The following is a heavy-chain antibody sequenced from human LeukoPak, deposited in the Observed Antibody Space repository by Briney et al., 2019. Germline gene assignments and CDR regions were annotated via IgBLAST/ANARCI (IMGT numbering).Heavy chain of an antibody. D-gene: IGHD3-22*01. CDR1: GFTLSNYW. J-gene: IGHJ2*01. V-gene: IGHV3-7*01. CDR3: ARDQDSMIVVRTTNSHFDL. CDR2: INQDGSEI. Sequence: GGSLSLSCAASGFTLSNYWMSWVRQAPGKGLEWLGNINQDGSEIYSVDSVKGRFTISRDNGKNVSYLQIHSMRAHDTAVFYYARDQDSMIVVRTTNSHFDLWGRGTLVTAAS.